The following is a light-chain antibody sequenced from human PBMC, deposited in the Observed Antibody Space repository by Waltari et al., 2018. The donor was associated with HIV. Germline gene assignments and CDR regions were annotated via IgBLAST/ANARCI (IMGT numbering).Light chain of an antibody. CDR3: QSYDRSLSGGV. CDR1: RSHIGAGYD. V-gene: IGLV1-40*01. Sequence: QSVLTQPPSVSGAPGQTVTISCTGRRSHIGAGYDIHWYQHLPGRAPKLLIYGNTNRPSGVPDRFSGSQSGPSASLVITGLQAEDEADYYCQSYDRSLSGGVFGGGTRLTVL. CDR2: GNT. J-gene: IGLJ7*01.